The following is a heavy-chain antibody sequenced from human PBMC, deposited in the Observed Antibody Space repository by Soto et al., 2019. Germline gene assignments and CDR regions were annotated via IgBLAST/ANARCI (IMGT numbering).Heavy chain of an antibody. D-gene: IGHD3-22*01. CDR3: APGPAYYDSSGYYPPPH. CDR1: GGTFSSYA. Sequence: QVQLVQSGAEVKKPGSSVKVSCKASGGTFSSYAISWVRQAPGQGLEWMGGIIPIFGTANYAQKFQGRVTITADESTNTAYMALSRLRTGQRAVDYCAPGPAYYDSSGYYPPPHWGQGTLVTVSS. J-gene: IGHJ4*02. CDR2: IIPIFGTA. V-gene: IGHV1-69*01.